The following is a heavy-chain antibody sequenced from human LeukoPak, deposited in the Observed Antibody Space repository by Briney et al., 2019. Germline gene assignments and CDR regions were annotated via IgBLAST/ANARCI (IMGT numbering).Heavy chain of an antibody. D-gene: IGHD6-13*01. CDR2: IYYSGST. V-gene: IGHV4-59*01. J-gene: IGHJ3*02. CDR1: GGSISSYY. Sequence: SETLSLTCTVSGGSISSYYWSWIRQPPGKGLEWIGCIYYSGSTNYNPSLKSRVTISVDTSKNQFSLKLSSVTAADTAVYYCARFHSSSWYVAFDIWGQGTMVTVSS. CDR3: ARFHSSSWYVAFDI.